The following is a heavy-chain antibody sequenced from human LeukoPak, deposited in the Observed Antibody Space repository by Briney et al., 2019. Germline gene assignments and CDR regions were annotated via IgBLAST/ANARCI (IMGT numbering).Heavy chain of an antibody. CDR1: GGSISSGSYY. D-gene: IGHD2-21*01. J-gene: IGHJ4*02. CDR2: IYTSGST. V-gene: IGHV4-61*02. Sequence: SQTLSLTCTGSGGSISSGSYYWSWLRQPAGTGLEWIVRIYTSGSTNYNPPLSSRVTISADTSKNQFFLKLSSVTAADTAVYYCARGPSAMWLDYWGQGTLVTVSS. CDR3: ARGPSAMWLDY.